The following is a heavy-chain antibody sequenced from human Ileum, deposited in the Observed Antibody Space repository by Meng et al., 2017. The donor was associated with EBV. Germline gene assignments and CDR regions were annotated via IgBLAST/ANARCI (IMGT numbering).Heavy chain of an antibody. J-gene: IGHJ4*02. Sequence: QWPLQGSGPGLVNPSGTLSLTCAVSGGSISVINWWSWVRQSPEKGLEWIGEMSDSGITHYNPSLKSRVTISADKSNNQFSLKLTSVTSADTAVYFCAKNGEKYFEYWGQGTLVTVSS. V-gene: IGHV4-4*02. CDR3: AKNGEKYFEY. CDR1: GGSISVINW. CDR2: MSDSGIT.